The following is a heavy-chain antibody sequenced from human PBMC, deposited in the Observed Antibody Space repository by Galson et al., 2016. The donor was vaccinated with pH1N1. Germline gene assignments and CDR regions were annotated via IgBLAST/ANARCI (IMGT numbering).Heavy chain of an antibody. CDR1: GDSISSYY. Sequence: ETLSLTCTVSGDSISSYYWSWLREPPGKGLEWIGFVYYSGGTKYNPSLKGRVTIPVDTSKKAFSLKLTSVTAADTAVYYCARDPRELSPTFGTFDIWGQGTMVAVSS. J-gene: IGHJ3*02. V-gene: IGHV4-59*01. D-gene: IGHD3-10*01. CDR3: ARDPRELSPTFGTFDI. CDR2: VYYSGGT.